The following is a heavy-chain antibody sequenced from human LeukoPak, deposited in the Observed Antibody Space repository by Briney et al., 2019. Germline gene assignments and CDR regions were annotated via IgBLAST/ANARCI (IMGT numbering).Heavy chain of an antibody. D-gene: IGHD3-22*01. CDR3: ASYDRGFMDV. V-gene: IGHV3-30*02. Sequence: GGSLRLSCAASGFTFSTYGMHWVRQAPGKGLEWVAFIRYDGTNKYYADSVKGRFTISRDNSKNTLYLQMNSLRAEDTAVYYCASYDRGFMDVWGKGTTVTISS. J-gene: IGHJ6*04. CDR1: GFTFSTYG. CDR2: IRYDGTNK.